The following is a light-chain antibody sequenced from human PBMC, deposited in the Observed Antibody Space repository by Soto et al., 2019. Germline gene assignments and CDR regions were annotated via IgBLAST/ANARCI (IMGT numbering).Light chain of an antibody. V-gene: IGKV1-39*01. Sequence: DIQMTQSPSSLSASIGDRVTITCRASQSISSYLNWYQQKPGKAPMLLIYEASNLQSGVPSRFSGSGAGTDFTLTISSLHPEDFAIYYCQQSYTTPPTFGQGTKVEIK. J-gene: IGKJ1*01. CDR3: QQSYTTPPT. CDR1: QSISSY. CDR2: EAS.